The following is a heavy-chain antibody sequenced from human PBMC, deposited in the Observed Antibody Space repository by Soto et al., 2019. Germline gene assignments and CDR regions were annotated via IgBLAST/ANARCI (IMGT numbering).Heavy chain of an antibody. J-gene: IGHJ5*02. CDR3: ARDNGDCSGCSCYLWVAYNWFDP. V-gene: IGHV1-18*01. CDR2: ISAYNGNT. D-gene: IGHD2-15*01. Sequence: ASVKVSCKASGYTFTSYGISWVRQAPGQGLEWMGWISAYNGNTNYAQKLQGRVTMTTDTSTSTAYMELRSLRSDDTAVYYCARDNGDCSGCSCYLWVAYNWFDPWGQGTLVTVSS. CDR1: GYTFTSYG.